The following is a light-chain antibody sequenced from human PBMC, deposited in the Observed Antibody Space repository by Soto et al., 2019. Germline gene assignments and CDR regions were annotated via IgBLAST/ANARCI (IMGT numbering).Light chain of an antibody. CDR3: QQYNGYSRA. J-gene: IGKJ1*01. Sequence: DIQMTQSPSTLSASIGDRVTITCRASQSISDWLAWYHQKPGKAPKLLIYRASNLASGVPSRFSGSGSGTAFTLTISSLHPDDFATYYCQQYNGYSRAFGQGTKVEIK. CDR2: RAS. V-gene: IGKV1-5*03. CDR1: QSISDW.